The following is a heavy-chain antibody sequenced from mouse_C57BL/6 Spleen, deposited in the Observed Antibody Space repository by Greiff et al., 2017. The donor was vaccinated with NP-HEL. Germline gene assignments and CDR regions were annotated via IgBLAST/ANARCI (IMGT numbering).Heavy chain of an antibody. D-gene: IGHD1-1*01. CDR2: IYPGDGDT. V-gene: IGHV1-82*01. CDR1: GYAFSSSW. CDR3: GRGSGSSAYWYVDV. J-gene: IGHJ1*03. Sequence: QVQLQQSGPELVKPGASVKISCKASGYAFSSSWMNWVKQRPGKGLEWIGRIYPGDGDTNYNGKFKGKATLTADKSSSTAYMQLSSLTSEDSAVYVCGRGSGSSAYWYVDVWGTGTTVTVSS.